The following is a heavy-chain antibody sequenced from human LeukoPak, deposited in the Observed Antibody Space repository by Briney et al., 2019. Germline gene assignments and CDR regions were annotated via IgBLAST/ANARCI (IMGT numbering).Heavy chain of an antibody. D-gene: IGHD4-17*01. V-gene: IGHV4-4*07. J-gene: IGHJ4*02. Sequence: SETLSLTCTVSGGSISSNNWSWSWQPPPKGLEWMGRIYISGSTNSNPSLSSRITMSIYTSKNKFSLSLSSVSVADTAVYYCARDYRTTADYWGQGTLVTVSS. CDR1: GGSISSNN. CDR3: ARDYRTTADY. CDR2: IYISGST.